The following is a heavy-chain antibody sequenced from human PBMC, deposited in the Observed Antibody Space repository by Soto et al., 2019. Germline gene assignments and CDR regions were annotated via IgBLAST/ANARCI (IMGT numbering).Heavy chain of an antibody. D-gene: IGHD1-26*01. J-gene: IGHJ3*02. CDR2: IKQNGSEK. Sequence: EVQLVESGGGLVQPGESLRLSCAASGFTFSTYWMTWVRQAPGKGLEWVANIKQNGSEKYYVDSVKGRFTISRDNAKNSLDLQMNSLRAEDTAVYYCARGGRRSGSYADAFDIWGQGTMVTVSS. CDR3: ARGGRRSGSYADAFDI. V-gene: IGHV3-7*03. CDR1: GFTFSTYW.